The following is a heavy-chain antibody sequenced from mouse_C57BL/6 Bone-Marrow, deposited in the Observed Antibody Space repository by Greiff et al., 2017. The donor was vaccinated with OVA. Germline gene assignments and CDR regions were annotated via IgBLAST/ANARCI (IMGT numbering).Heavy chain of an antibody. CDR2: IHPETGGT. CDR3: TRAPFAWFAY. V-gene: IGHV1-15*01. CDR1: GYTFTGYG. J-gene: IGHJ3*01. D-gene: IGHD3-1*01. Sequence: VQLQQSGAELVRPGASVTMSCKASGYTFTGYGMHWVKQTPVHGLEWIGAIHPETGGTAYNQKFKGKAILTADKSSSTAYMELRSLTSEASAVYNCTRAPFAWFAYWGQGTLVTVSA.